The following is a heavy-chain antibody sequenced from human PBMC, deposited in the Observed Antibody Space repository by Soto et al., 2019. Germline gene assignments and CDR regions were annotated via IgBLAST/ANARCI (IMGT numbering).Heavy chain of an antibody. CDR3: ARAVAGTNAGNNWFDP. J-gene: IGHJ5*02. V-gene: IGHV1-2*02. D-gene: IGHD6-19*01. CDR2: INPNSGGT. Sequence: ASVKVSCKASGYTFTGDYMHWVRQAPGQGLEWMGWINPNSGGTNYAQKFQGRVTMTRDTSISTAYMELSRLRSDDTAVYYCARAVAGTNAGNNWFDPWGQGTLVTVSS. CDR1: GYTFTGDY.